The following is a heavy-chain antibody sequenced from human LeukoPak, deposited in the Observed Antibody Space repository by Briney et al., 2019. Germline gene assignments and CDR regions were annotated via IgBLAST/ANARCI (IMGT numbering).Heavy chain of an antibody. CDR3: ASSYDSSAPSGY. V-gene: IGHV4-59*01. Sequence: SETLSLTCTGSGGPISSYYWSLIRQPPGKGLEWIGYIYYSGSTNYNPSLKSRVTISVDTSKNQFSLKLSSVTAADTAVYYCASSYDSSAPSGYWGQGTLVTVSS. D-gene: IGHD3-22*01. CDR2: IYYSGST. J-gene: IGHJ4*02. CDR1: GGPISSYY.